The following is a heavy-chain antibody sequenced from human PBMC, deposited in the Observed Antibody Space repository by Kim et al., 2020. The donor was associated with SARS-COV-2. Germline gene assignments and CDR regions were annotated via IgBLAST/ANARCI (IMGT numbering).Heavy chain of an antibody. J-gene: IGHJ6*02. CDR1: GFLFTTYG. CDR3: AKGYCGDKDCYYGMDV. CDR2: VKNSGTRT. Sequence: GGSLRLSCAASGFLFTTYGMSWVRQAPGKGLEWVSSVKNSGTRTYYADSVKGRFTISRDNSRNTVFLQMNSLRAEDTAIYYCAKGYCGDKDCYYGMDVWGQGTTVTASS. D-gene: IGHD2-21*01. V-gene: IGHV3-23*01.